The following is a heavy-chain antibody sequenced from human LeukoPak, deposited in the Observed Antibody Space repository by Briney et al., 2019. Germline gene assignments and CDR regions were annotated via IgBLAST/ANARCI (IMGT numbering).Heavy chain of an antibody. V-gene: IGHV4-31*03. CDR3: ARESGSYYGYYGMDV. CDR2: IYYSGST. J-gene: IGHJ6*02. Sequence: SQTLSLTCTVSGGSISSGGYYWSWTRHHPGKGLEWIGYIYYSGSTYYNPSLKSRVTISVDTSKNQFSLKLSSVTAADTAVYYCARESGSYYGYYGMDVWGQGTTVTVSS. CDR1: GGSISSGGYY. D-gene: IGHD1-26*01.